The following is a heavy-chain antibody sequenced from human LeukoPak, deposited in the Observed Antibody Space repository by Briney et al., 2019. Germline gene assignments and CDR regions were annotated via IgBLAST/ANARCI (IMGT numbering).Heavy chain of an antibody. J-gene: IGHJ4*02. V-gene: IGHV4-59*01. D-gene: IGHD6-6*01. CDR2: IYYSGST. CDR3: VRAPSSVWVFDY. Sequence: SETLSLTCTVSGGSISNYYWNWIRQPPGKGLEWIGYIYYSGSTNYNPSLKSRVTISVDTSKNQFSLKLSSVTAADTAVYYCVRAPSSVWVFDYWGQGTLVTVSS. CDR1: GGSISNYY.